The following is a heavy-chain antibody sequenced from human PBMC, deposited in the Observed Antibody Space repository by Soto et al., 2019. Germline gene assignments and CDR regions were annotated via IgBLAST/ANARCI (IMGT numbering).Heavy chain of an antibody. CDR2: IIPTFGTA. J-gene: IGHJ4*02. D-gene: IGHD6-13*01. Sequence: SVKVSFKASGGTFNSYSLWWVCHASEQVLEWMGGIIPTFGTANNAQKFQGRVTITAVESTSTAYMELSSLRSEDTVVYYCARYGLNLGYSSKPYDFGYWGQATLVTVS. V-gene: IGHV1-69*01. CDR3: ARYGLNLGYSSKPYDFGY. CDR1: GGTFNSYS.